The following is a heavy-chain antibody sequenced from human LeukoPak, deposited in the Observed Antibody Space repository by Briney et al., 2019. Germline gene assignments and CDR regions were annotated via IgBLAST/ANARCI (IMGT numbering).Heavy chain of an antibody. J-gene: IGHJ5*02. D-gene: IGHD3-16*02. CDR3: ARSASYYDYVWGSYRPNWFDP. V-gene: IGHV4-34*01. CDR2: FNHSGST. Sequence: PSETLSLTCAVYGGSFSGYYWSWIRQPPGKGLEWIGEFNHSGSTNYNPSLKSRVTISVDTSKNQFSLKLSSVTAADTAVYYCARSASYYDYVWGSYRPNWFDPWGQGTLVTVSS. CDR1: GGSFSGYY.